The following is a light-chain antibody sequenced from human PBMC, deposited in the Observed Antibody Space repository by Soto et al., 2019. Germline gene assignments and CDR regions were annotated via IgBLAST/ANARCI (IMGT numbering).Light chain of an antibody. V-gene: IGKV3-11*01. J-gene: IGKJ5*01. CDR3: QQRSNWPPIT. CDR2: DAS. Sequence: EIALTQSPATLSLSPGARATLSCRASQSVSSYLAWYQQKPGQAPRLLIYDASNRATGIPARFSGSGSGTDFTLTISSLEPEDFAVYYGQQRSNWPPITFGQGTRLEIK. CDR1: QSVSSY.